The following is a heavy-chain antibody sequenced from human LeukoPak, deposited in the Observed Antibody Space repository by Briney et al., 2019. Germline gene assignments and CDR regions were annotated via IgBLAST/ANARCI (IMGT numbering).Heavy chain of an antibody. D-gene: IGHD2-2*01. Sequence: PSETLSLTCTVSGGSISSSSYYWGWIRQPPGKGLDWIGIIYYSGSTYYNPSLKSRLTISVDTSKNQFSLKLSSVTATDTAVYYCARRGYCNSTSCYEYWFDPWGQGTLVTVSS. CDR2: IYYSGST. CDR3: ARRGYCNSTSCYEYWFDP. V-gene: IGHV4-39*01. CDR1: GGSISSSSYY. J-gene: IGHJ5*02.